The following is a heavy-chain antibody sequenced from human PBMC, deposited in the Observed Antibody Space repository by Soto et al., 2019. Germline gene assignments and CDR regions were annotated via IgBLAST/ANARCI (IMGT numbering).Heavy chain of an antibody. CDR2: IYSGGIT. CDR3: VRDFGSSSEGGMDV. Sequence: PGGSLRLSCAASGFTVSSNYMSWVRQAPGKGLEWVSVIYSGGITFYADSVKGRFTISRDNSKNTLYLQMNNLRGEDTAVYYCVRDFGSSSEGGMDVWRQGTTVTVSS. J-gene: IGHJ6*02. V-gene: IGHV3-53*01. D-gene: IGHD6-6*01. CDR1: GFTVSSNY.